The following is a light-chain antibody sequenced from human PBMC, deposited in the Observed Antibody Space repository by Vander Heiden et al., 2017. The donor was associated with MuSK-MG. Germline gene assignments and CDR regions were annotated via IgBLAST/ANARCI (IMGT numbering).Light chain of an antibody. Sequence: QSALTQAAAVAGPPGQSITISCTGTSSDVGSYDLVSWYPHPPAKAPKLMIHEVGKRPSGVSNHFSGSKSDNTASLTISGLQAEDEADYFCCSYAGSNTYVFGTGTKVTVL. CDR1: SSDVGSYDL. CDR3: CSYAGSNTYV. V-gene: IGLV2-23*02. J-gene: IGLJ1*01. CDR2: EVG.